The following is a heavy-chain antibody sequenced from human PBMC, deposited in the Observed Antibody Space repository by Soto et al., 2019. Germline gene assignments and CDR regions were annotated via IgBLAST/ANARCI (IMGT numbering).Heavy chain of an antibody. CDR1: GASFSPYY. D-gene: IGHD3-16*01. Sequence: QVQPQQWGAGLLKPSETLSLTCAIYGASFSPYYWGWVRQPPGKGLEWIGEVNLSGSTNYNPSLKSRVSISVDASKNQFSLTLTSLTAADTAVYYCARSPTFYNYVWGNSTYWAQGTLVIVYS. J-gene: IGHJ4*02. CDR2: VNLSGST. CDR3: ARSPTFYNYVWGNSTY. V-gene: IGHV4-34*02.